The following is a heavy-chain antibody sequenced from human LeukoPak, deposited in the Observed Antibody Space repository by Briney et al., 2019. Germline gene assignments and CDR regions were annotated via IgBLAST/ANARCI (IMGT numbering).Heavy chain of an antibody. J-gene: IGHJ4*02. CDR1: GFIFSYYS. V-gene: IGHV3-48*01. CDR3: ARDHKYAFDN. Sequence: GGSLRLSCAASGFIFSYYSMNWVRQAPGKGLEWISYIGIDSGNTKYADSVKGRFTISGDKAKNSLYLQMNSLRVDDTAVYYCARDHKYAFDNWGQGTLVTVSS. CDR2: IGIDSGNT. D-gene: IGHD2-2*01.